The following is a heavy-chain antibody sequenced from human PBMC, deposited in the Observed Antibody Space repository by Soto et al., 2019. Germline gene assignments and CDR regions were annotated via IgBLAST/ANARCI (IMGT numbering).Heavy chain of an antibody. CDR2: INAGNSNT. CDR3: ASDWPFDY. Sequence: QVQLVQSGAEVKKPGASVKVSCKASGYTFTSYAMHWVRQAPGQRLEWMGWINAGNSNTKYSQKFQGRVTITRDTSSSTASMELSSLRSEHTAVYYCASDWPFDYWGQGTLVTVSS. V-gene: IGHV1-3*01. J-gene: IGHJ4*02. CDR1: GYTFTSYA.